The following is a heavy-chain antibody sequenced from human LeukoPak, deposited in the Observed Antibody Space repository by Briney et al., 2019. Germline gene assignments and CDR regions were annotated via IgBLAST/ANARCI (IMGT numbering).Heavy chain of an antibody. Sequence: PGGSLRLSCAASGFTFSDYYMSWIRQAPGKGLEWVSYISSSGSTIYYADSVKGRFTISRDNAKNSLYLQMNSLRAEDTAVYYYARKNYYDSSVAFDIWGQGTMVTVSS. V-gene: IGHV3-11*04. CDR2: ISSSGSTI. CDR1: GFTFSDYY. J-gene: IGHJ3*02. CDR3: ARKNYYDSSVAFDI. D-gene: IGHD3-22*01.